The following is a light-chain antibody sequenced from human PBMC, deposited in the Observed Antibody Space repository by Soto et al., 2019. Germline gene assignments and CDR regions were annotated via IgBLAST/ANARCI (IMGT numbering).Light chain of an antibody. CDR1: QGVSSH. Sequence: EIVLTQSPATLSLSPGERATLSCRASQGVSSHFAWYQQKPDQAPRLLIYGASTRVTGVPARFSGSGSGTEFILIISSLQSEDFAVYYCQHYNNWPPWTFGPGTKVDIK. CDR2: GAS. CDR3: QHYNNWPPWT. V-gene: IGKV3-15*01. J-gene: IGKJ1*01.